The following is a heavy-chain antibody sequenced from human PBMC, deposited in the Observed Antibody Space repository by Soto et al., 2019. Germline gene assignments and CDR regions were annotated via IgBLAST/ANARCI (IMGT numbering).Heavy chain of an antibody. CDR3: AKARLLRYDMVTGYYDY. J-gene: IGHJ4*02. CDR2: ISGSGGST. Sequence: GGSLRLSCAASGFTFSSYAMSWVRQAPGKGLEWVSAISGSGGSTYYADSVKGRFTISRDNSKNTLYLQMNSLRAEDTAVDYCAKARLLRYDMVTGYYDYWGQGTLVTVSS. D-gene: IGHD3-9*01. V-gene: IGHV3-23*01. CDR1: GFTFSSYA.